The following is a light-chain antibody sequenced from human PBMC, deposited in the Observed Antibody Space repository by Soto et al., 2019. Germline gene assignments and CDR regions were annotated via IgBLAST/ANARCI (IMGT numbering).Light chain of an antibody. CDR3: QQSNNWLT. V-gene: IGKV3-15*01. CDR1: QSVSRN. Sequence: EIVMTQSPATLSVSPGERATLSCRASQSVSRNLAWYQQKPGQAPRLLIYDASTRATGIPDRFSDSGSETDFTLTISSLQSEDFAVYYCQQSNNWLTFGGGTKVEIK. J-gene: IGKJ4*01. CDR2: DAS.